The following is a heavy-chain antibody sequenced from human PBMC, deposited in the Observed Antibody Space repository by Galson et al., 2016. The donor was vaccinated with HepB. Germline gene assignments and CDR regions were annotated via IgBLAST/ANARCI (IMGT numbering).Heavy chain of an antibody. CDR2: IYYTGST. CDR3: ARFNFYDILTGPFDI. D-gene: IGHD3-9*01. Sequence: SETLSLTCTVSGGSVSTASYYWSWIRRPPGKGLECIGYIYYTGSTNYNPSLKSRVSISLDTSKNQFSLKLSSVTAADTAVYYCARFNFYDILTGPFDIWGQGTMITVSS. CDR1: GGSVSTASYY. V-gene: IGHV4-61*01. J-gene: IGHJ3*02.